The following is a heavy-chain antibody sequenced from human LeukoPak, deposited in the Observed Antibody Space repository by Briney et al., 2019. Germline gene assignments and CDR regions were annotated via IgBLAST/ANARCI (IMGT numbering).Heavy chain of an antibody. CDR2: IWYDGSNK. D-gene: IGHD5-24*01. V-gene: IGHV3-33*01. CDR3: ARDWVYKIDY. Sequence: PGRSLRLSCAASGFTFSNYGMHWVRQAPGKGLEWVAVIWYDGSNKYYGDSVKGRFTISRDNSKNTLYLQMNSLRAEDTAVYYCARDWVYKIDYWGRGTLVTVSS. CDR1: GFTFSNYG. J-gene: IGHJ4*02.